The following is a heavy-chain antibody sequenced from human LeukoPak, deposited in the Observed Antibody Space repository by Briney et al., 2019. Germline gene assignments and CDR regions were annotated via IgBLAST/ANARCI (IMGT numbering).Heavy chain of an antibody. CDR2: IKKKGDGGTT. CDR1: GFPFSDDW. D-gene: IGHD3-10*01. Sequence: GGSLRLSCAASGFPFSDDWMSWVRQVPGKGLEWVGRIKKKGDGGTTDYAAPVKGRFTISRDDSKNMLYLEMSNLKIADTAVYYCTPVPMFRDYNSGAQGTLFTASS. CDR3: TPVPMFRDYNS. J-gene: IGHJ5*01. V-gene: IGHV3-15*01.